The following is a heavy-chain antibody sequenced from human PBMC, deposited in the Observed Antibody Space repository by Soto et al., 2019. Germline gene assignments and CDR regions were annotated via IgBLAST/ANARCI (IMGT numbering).Heavy chain of an antibody. J-gene: IGHJ4*02. CDR3: ARVSGWSTYYFDY. V-gene: IGHV4-34*01. D-gene: IGHD6-19*01. Sequence: SETLSLTCAVYGGSFSGYYCSWIRQPPGRGLEWIGEINHSGSTNYNPSLKSRVTISVDTSKNQFSLKLSSVTAADTAVYYCARVSGWSTYYFDYWGQGTLVTVSS. CDR1: GGSFSGYY. CDR2: INHSGST.